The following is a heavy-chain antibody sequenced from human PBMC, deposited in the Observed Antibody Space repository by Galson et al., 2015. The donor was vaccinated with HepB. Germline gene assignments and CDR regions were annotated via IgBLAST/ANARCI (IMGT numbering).Heavy chain of an antibody. CDR3: ARVPLPGSSSGYYSYYFDY. Sequence: VTLSLTCTVSGGSISTYYWSWIRQPPGEGLEWIGYIYYSGSTNYNPSLKSRVTISVDTSKNQFSLKLSSVTGSDTAVYYCARVPLPGSSSGYYSYYFDYWGQGTLVTVSS. J-gene: IGHJ4*02. D-gene: IGHD3-22*01. V-gene: IGHV4-59*12. CDR2: IYYSGST. CDR1: GGSISTYY.